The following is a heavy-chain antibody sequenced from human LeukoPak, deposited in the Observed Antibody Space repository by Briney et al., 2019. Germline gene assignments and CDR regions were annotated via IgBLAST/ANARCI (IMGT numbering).Heavy chain of an antibody. Sequence: SETLSLTCTVSGGSVSSGSYYWSWIRQPPGKGLEWIGYIYYSGSTNYNPSLKSRVTISVDTSKNQFSLKLGSVTAADTAVYYCARGDDILTGYYPFDYWGQGTLVTVSS. D-gene: IGHD3-9*01. CDR3: ARGDDILTGYYPFDY. J-gene: IGHJ4*02. CDR1: GGSVSSGSYY. V-gene: IGHV4-61*01. CDR2: IYYSGST.